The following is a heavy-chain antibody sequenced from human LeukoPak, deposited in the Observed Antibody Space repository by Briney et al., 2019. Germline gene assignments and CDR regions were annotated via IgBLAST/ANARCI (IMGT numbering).Heavy chain of an antibody. CDR3: ARQRGYSYGYNFDY. J-gene: IGHJ4*02. V-gene: IGHV3-66*04. D-gene: IGHD5-18*01. Sequence: PGGSLRLSCAASGFTVSSNYMSWVRQAPGKGLEWVSVIYSGGSTYYADSVKGRFTISRDNSKNTLYLQMNSLRAEDTAVYHCARQRGYSYGYNFDYWGQGTLVTVSS. CDR2: IYSGGST. CDR1: GFTVSSNY.